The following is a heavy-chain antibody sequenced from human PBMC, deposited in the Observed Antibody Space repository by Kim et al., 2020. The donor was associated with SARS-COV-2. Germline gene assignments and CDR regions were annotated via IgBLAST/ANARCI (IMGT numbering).Heavy chain of an antibody. CDR2: ISGSGGST. CDR1: GFTFSSYA. V-gene: IGHV3-23*01. CDR3: AKSERGWLLRLRFFDY. J-gene: IGHJ4*02. D-gene: IGHD5-12*01. Sequence: GGSLRLSCAASGFTFSSYAMSWVRQAPGKGLEWVSAISGSGGSTYYADSVKGRFTISRDNSKNTLYLQMNSLRAEDTAVYYCAKSERGWLLRLRFFDYWGQGTLVTVSS.